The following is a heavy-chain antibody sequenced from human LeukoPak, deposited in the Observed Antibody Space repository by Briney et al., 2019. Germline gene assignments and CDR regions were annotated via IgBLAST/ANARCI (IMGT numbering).Heavy chain of an antibody. V-gene: IGHV1-18*01. CDR3: ARDSSGWSGY. D-gene: IGHD6-19*01. J-gene: IGHJ4*02. CDR1: GYTFNTYG. Sequence: ASVKVSCKASGYTFNTYGISWVRQAPGQGLERMGWISAYNDNTNYAQKFQGRVTMTTDTSTSTAYMELRSLRSDDTAVYYCARDSSGWSGYWGQGTLVTVSS. CDR2: ISAYNDNT.